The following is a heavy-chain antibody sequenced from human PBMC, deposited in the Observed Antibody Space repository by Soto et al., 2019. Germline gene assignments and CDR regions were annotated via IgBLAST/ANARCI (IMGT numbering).Heavy chain of an antibody. V-gene: IGHV4-4*02. J-gene: IGHJ3*01. D-gene: IGHD2-2*01. Sequence: QVQLQESGPGLVKPSGTLSLTCAVSGGSISSSSWWSWVRQPPGKGLEWIGEIYHSGTTNYNPSLESRVTISVDKSKNQFSLQLSSVTAADTAVYYCARVSSALCPYAFDFWGQGTMVTVSS. CDR2: IYHSGTT. CDR1: GGSISSSSW. CDR3: ARVSSALCPYAFDF.